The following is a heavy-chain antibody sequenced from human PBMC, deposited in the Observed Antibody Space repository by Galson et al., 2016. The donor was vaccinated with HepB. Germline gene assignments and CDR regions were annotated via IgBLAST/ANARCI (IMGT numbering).Heavy chain of an antibody. Sequence: CAIPGDSVSSNTAGWNWIRQSPSRGLEWLGRTYYRSKWFYDYAESVKSRITIKPDTTKNQFSLQLNSVTVEDTSVDYGTSVKEPGGGFHSWGQGTLVIVSS. D-gene: IGHD1-14*01. CDR2: TYYRSKWFY. CDR1: GDSVSSNTAG. V-gene: IGHV6-1*01. CDR3: TSVKEPGGGFHS. J-gene: IGHJ4*02.